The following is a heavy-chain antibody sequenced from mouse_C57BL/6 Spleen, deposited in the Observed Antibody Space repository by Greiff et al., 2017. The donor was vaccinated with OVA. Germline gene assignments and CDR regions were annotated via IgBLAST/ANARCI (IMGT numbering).Heavy chain of an antibody. CDR3: APTTVVAPLTY. Sequence: QVQLKQPGAELVKPGASVKLSCKASGYTFTSYWMHWVKQRPGQGLEWIGMIHPNSGSTNYNEKFKSKATLTVDKSSSTAYMQLSSLTSEDSAVYYCAPTTVVAPLTYWGQGTLVTVSA. D-gene: IGHD1-1*01. CDR2: IHPNSGST. V-gene: IGHV1-64*01. J-gene: IGHJ3*01. CDR1: GYTFTSYW.